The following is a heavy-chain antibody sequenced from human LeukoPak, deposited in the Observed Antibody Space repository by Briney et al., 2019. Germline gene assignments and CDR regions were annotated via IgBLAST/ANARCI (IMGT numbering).Heavy chain of an antibody. J-gene: IGHJ4*02. CDR1: GGSISSGDYY. CDR2: IYYSGST. CDR3: ARPVKGYCSSTSCLFDY. Sequence: ASETLSLTCTVSGGSISSGDYYWSWIRQPPGKGLEWIGYIYYSGSTYYNPSLKSRVTISVDTSKNQFSLKLSSVTAADTAVYYCARPVKGYCSSTSCLFDYWGQGTLVTVSS. V-gene: IGHV4-39*01. D-gene: IGHD2-2*01.